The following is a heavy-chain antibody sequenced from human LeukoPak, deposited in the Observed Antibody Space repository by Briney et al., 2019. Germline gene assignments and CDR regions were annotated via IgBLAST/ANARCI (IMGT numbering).Heavy chain of an antibody. CDR3: ARDPIQHAFDV. Sequence: SQTLSLTCTVSGGSISSGSYYWSWIRQPARKGLEWIGRIYTSGSTNYNPSLKSRVTISVDTSKNQFSLKLSSVTAPDRAVYYCARDPIQHAFDVWGQGTMVTVYS. V-gene: IGHV4-61*02. D-gene: IGHD1-1*01. J-gene: IGHJ3*01. CDR1: GGSISSGSYY. CDR2: IYTSGST.